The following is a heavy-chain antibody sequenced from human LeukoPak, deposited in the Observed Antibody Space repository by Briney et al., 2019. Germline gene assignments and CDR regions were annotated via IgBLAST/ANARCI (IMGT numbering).Heavy chain of an antibody. Sequence: SETLSLTCTVSGGSISSYYWSWVRQPPGKGLEWIGYIYYSGSTNYNPSLKSRVTISVDTSKNQFSLQLSSVAPEDTAVYYCARGSYGLGGFWDYYFDYWGRGTLVTVSS. D-gene: IGHD3-10*01. CDR1: GGSISSYY. V-gene: IGHV4-59*12. J-gene: IGHJ4*02. CDR2: IYYSGST. CDR3: ARGSYGLGGFWDYYFDY.